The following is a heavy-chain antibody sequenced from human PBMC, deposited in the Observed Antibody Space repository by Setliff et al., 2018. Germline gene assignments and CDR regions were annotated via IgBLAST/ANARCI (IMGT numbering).Heavy chain of an antibody. D-gene: IGHD3-22*01. CDR2: TSPQTGRT. V-gene: IGHV1-18*04. J-gene: IGHJ4*02. Sequence: ASVKVSCKASGYTFEDYVISWVRQAPGEGLEWMGWTSPQTGRTYFAPKLQGRITMTTDTSTGTAHMELRGLRYDDTAIYYCARINFYVSSGYYYAPDYWGPGTLVTVSS. CDR3: ARINFYVSSGYYYAPDY. CDR1: GYTFEDYV.